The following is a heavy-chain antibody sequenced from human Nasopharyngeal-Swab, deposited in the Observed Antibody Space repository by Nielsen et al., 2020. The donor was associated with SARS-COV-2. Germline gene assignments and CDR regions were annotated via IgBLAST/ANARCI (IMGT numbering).Heavy chain of an antibody. D-gene: IGHD3-16*01. CDR2: INHSGST. V-gene: IGHV4-34*01. CDR1: GGSFSGYY. CDR3: ARDETLLRGNYAFHI. Sequence: SETLSLTCAVYGGSFSGYYWIWIRQPPGKGLEWIGEINHSGSTNYNPSLKSRVTISVDTSKNQFSLKLSSVTAADTAIYYCARDETLLRGNYAFHIWGQGTLVTVSS. J-gene: IGHJ3*02.